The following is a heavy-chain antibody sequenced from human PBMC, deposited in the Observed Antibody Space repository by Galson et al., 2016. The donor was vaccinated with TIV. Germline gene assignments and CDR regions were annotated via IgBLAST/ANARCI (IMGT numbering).Heavy chain of an antibody. CDR3: AGDAVIGTPDYFDY. V-gene: IGHV3-30*01. J-gene: IGHJ4*02. CDR1: GFTFSNYP. Sequence: SLRLSCAASGFTFSNYPMHWVRQTPGKGLEWVAVISYDGRIEDYADSVKGRFTISRDDSRNTLYLQMNSLRTEDTAIYYCAGDAVIGTPDYFDYWGQGTLVTVSS. D-gene: IGHD2-21*01. CDR2: ISYDGRIE.